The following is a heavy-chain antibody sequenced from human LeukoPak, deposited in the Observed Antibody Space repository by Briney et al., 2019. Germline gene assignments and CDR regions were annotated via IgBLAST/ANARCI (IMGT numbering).Heavy chain of an antibody. CDR1: GDSVSSNSAA. J-gene: IGHJ6*03. D-gene: IGHD6-13*01. CDR3: ARAGAAPHYYYYYMDV. CDR2: TYYRSKWYN. Sequence: SQTLSLTCAISGDSVSSNSAAWNWIRQSPSRGLEWLGRTYYRSKWYNDYAVSVKSRITINPDTSKNQFSLQLNSVTPEDTAVYYCARAGAAPHYYYYYMDVWGKGTTFTVSS. V-gene: IGHV6-1*01.